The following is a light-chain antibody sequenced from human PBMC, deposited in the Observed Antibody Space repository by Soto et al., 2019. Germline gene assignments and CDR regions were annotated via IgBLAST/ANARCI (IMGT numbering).Light chain of an antibody. Sequence: QSALTQPASVSGSPGQPITISCTGTSSDVGGYNFISWYQHHPGKAPKLMIYDVSDRPSGVSNRFSGSKSGNTASLTISGLQAEDEADYYCSSYTITTTLVFGGGTKSPS. J-gene: IGLJ2*01. V-gene: IGLV2-14*03. CDR2: DVS. CDR3: SSYTITTTLV. CDR1: SSDVGGYNF.